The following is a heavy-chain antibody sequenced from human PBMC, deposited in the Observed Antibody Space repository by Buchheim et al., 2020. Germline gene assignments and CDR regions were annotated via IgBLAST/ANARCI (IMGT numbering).Heavy chain of an antibody. CDR2: IYYSGSA. CDR1: GGSISSSSYS. D-gene: IGHD7-27*01. Sequence: QLQLQESGPGLVNPSGTLSLTCSVSGGSISSSSYSWGWIRQPPGKGLEWIGSIYYSGSAFYNPALESRVTILVDRSTSQFSLHLNSVTAADTAMYYCASNWGLYYFDYWGQGTL. J-gene: IGHJ4*02. CDR3: ASNWGLYYFDY. V-gene: IGHV4-39*07.